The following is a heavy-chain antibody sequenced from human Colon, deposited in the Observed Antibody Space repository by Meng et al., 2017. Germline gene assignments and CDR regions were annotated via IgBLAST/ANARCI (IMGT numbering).Heavy chain of an antibody. V-gene: IGHV4-4*02. CDR2: IHSYGRT. CDR1: VGSFNIGVG. CDR3: VRNDHCTSGTCYPHFDY. J-gene: IGHJ4*02. D-gene: IGHD2-15*01. Sequence: VQRRRAGPGSVKRWGTLSFAGPVSVGSFNIGVGWRWVRQAPGKGLGWMGEIHSYGRTNYNPSLKSRLTLSLDKSNNQFSLSLSSVTAADTAVYYCVRNDHCTSGTCYPHFDYWGQGTLVTVSS.